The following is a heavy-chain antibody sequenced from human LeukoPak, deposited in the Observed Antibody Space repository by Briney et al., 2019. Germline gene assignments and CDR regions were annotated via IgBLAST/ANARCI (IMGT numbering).Heavy chain of an antibody. Sequence: PGGSLRLSCAASGFTFSNYGMHWVRQAPGKGLEWVALIWYDGSNKYYADSVKGRFTISRDNSKNTLYPQMNSLRAEDTAVYYCAKDHGYNWNYFSYWGQGTLVTVSS. D-gene: IGHD1-20*01. V-gene: IGHV3-33*06. CDR1: GFTFSNYG. CDR3: AKDHGYNWNYFSY. CDR2: IWYDGSNK. J-gene: IGHJ4*02.